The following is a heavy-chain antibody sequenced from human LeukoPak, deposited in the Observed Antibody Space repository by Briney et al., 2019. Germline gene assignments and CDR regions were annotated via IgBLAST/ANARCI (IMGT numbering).Heavy chain of an antibody. CDR1: GGSISSHY. CDR2: IYTSGST. J-gene: IGHJ4*02. D-gene: IGHD3-10*01. CDR3: AVGERVVQGVRQYYFDY. Sequence: SETLSLTCTVSGGSISSHYWSWIRQPAGKGLEWIGRIYTSGSTNYNPSLKSRVTMSVDTSKNQFSLKLSSVTAADTAVYYCAVGERVVQGVRQYYFDYWGQGTLVTVSS. V-gene: IGHV4-4*07.